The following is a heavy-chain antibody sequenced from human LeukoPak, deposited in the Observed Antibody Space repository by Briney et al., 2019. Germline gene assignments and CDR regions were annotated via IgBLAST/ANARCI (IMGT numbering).Heavy chain of an antibody. CDR3: ARRATTERGSSYGLDY. Sequence: ASVKVSCKASGYTFTGYYMHWVRQAPGQGLEWMGWINPRGGSTSYAQKFQGRVTMTRDTFTSTVYMELSSLRSEDTAVYYCARRATTERGSSYGLDYWGQGTLVTVSS. CDR1: GYTFTGYY. CDR2: INPRGGST. D-gene: IGHD5-18*01. J-gene: IGHJ4*02. V-gene: IGHV1-46*01.